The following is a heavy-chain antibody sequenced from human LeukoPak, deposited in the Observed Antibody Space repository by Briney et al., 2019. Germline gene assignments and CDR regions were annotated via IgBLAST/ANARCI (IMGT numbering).Heavy chain of an antibody. D-gene: IGHD5-18*01. J-gene: IGHJ4*02. CDR2: IYYSGST. CDR1: GGSISSSGYY. CDR3: ARLSGYNYGPSDY. V-gene: IGHV4-39*01. Sequence: SETLSLTCTVSGGSISSSGYYWGWIRQPPGKGLEWIGSIYYSGSTYYNPSLKSRATISVDTSKNQFSLKLSSVTAADTAVYYCARLSGYNYGPSDYWGQGTLVTASS.